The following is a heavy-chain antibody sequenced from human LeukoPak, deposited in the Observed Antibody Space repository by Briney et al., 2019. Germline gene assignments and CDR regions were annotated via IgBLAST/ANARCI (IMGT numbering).Heavy chain of an antibody. CDR1: GGSISSSDYY. V-gene: IGHV4-39*01. CDR3: ARLTHSYYYDTRGYYSYYYMDV. D-gene: IGHD3-22*01. Sequence: PSETLSLTCIVSGGSISSSDYYWGWIRQPPGKGLEWIGRISYSVTTYYNPSLKRRVTIFVDTSNNQFSLKLTSVTAADTAVYYCARLTHSYYYDTRGYYSYYYMDVWGKGTTVTVSS. J-gene: IGHJ6*03. CDR2: ISYSVTT.